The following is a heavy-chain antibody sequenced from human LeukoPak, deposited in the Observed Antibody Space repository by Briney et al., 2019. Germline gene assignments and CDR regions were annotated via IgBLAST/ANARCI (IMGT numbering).Heavy chain of an antibody. Sequence: SETLSLTCGVYGGSFSGYYWSWIRQPPGKGLEWIGEINHSRSTNYNPSLKSRVTISVDTSKNQFSLKLSSVTAADTAVYYCARGGNYVGRYYYYYYMDVWGKGTTVTVSS. D-gene: IGHD4-11*01. CDR1: GGSFSGYY. V-gene: IGHV4-34*01. CDR3: ARGGNYVGRYYYYYYMDV. CDR2: INHSRST. J-gene: IGHJ6*03.